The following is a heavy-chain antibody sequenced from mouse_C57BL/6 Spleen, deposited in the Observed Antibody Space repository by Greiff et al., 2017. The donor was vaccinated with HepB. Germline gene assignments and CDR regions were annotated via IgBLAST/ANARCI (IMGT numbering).Heavy chain of an antibody. V-gene: IGHV14-4*01. CDR3: THTTVVGYAMDY. CDR1: GFNIKDDY. J-gene: IGHJ4*01. D-gene: IGHD1-1*01. CDR2: IDPGNGDT. Sequence: EVKLQQSGAELVRPGASVKLSCTASGFNIKDDYMHWVKQRPEQGLEWIGWIDPGNGDTEYASKFQGKATIPADTSSNTAYLQLSSLTSEDTAVYYCTHTTVVGYAMDYWGQGASVTVSS.